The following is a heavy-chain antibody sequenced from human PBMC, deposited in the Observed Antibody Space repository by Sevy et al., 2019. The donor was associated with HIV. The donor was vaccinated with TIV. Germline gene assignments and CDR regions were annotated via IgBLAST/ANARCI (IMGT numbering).Heavy chain of an antibody. Sequence: GGSLRLSCAASGFTFSSYAMSWVRQAPGKGLEWVSAISGSGGSTYYADSVKGRFTISRDNSKNTLYLQMNSLRAEDTAVYYCAKDRAYYDSSPLFDYWGQGTLVTVSS. D-gene: IGHD3-22*01. CDR1: GFTFSSYA. CDR2: ISGSGGST. V-gene: IGHV3-23*01. J-gene: IGHJ4*02. CDR3: AKDRAYYDSSPLFDY.